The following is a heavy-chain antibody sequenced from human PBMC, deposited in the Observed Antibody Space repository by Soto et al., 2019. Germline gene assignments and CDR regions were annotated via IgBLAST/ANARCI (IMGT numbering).Heavy chain of an antibody. J-gene: IGHJ4*02. D-gene: IGHD3-9*01. CDR2: ISSTGSNI. CDR1: GFTFSSHS. Sequence: EVPLVESGGGLVQPGGSLRLSCAASGFTFSSHSMNWVRQAPGKGLEWVSYISSTGSNIYYADSVKGRFTISRDNAKNSLFLQMNSLRDEDTAVYYCARDLTPRGYWGQGTLVTVSS. V-gene: IGHV3-48*02. CDR3: ARDLTPRGY.